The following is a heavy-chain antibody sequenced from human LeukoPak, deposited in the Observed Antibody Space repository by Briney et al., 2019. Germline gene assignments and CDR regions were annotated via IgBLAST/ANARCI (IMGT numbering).Heavy chain of an antibody. D-gene: IGHD5-24*01. CDR3: TRVGYIDEGIDY. V-gene: IGHV3-7*04. J-gene: IGHJ4*02. Sequence: GGSLRLSCSASGFVFSIYTMYWVRQAPGKGLEWVANIKQDGSKKSYVDSVKGRFTIFRDNAKNSLYLQMNSPRAEDTAIYYCTRVGYIDEGIDYWGQGTLVTVSS. CDR2: IKQDGSKK. CDR1: GFVFSIYT.